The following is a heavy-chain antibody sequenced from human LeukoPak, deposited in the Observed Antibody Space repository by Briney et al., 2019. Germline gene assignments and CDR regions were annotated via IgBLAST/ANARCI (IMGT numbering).Heavy chain of an antibody. CDR2: INHSGST. CDR3: ARGRVGATLDY. J-gene: IGHJ4*02. D-gene: IGHD1-26*01. Sequence: PSETLSLTCAVYGGSFSGYYWSWIRQPPGKGLEWIGEINHSGSTNYSPSLKSRVTISVDTSKNQFSLKLSSVTAADTAVYYCARGRVGATLDYWGQGTLVTVSS. V-gene: IGHV4-34*01. CDR1: GGSFSGYY.